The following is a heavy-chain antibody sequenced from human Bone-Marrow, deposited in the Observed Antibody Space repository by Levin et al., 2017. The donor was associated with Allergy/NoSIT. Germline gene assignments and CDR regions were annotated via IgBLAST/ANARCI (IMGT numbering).Heavy chain of an antibody. CDR2: ISGRGGNA. J-gene: IGHJ4*02. Sequence: PGGSLRLSCVASEFTFSTYAMSWVRQAPGKGLEWVSSISGRGGNADYAGSVKGRFTISRDNPKNTLYLQMNSLSVDDTAIYYCAKGGEWLLPYFHYWGQGTLVTVSS. CDR3: AKGGEWLLPYFHY. D-gene: IGHD3-22*01. V-gene: IGHV3-23*01. CDR1: EFTFSTYA.